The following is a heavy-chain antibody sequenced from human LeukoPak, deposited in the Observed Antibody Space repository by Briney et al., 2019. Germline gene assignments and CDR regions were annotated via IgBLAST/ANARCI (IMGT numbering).Heavy chain of an antibody. V-gene: IGHV1-18*01. D-gene: IGHD3-22*01. Sequence: ASVKVSCKASGYTFTSYGISWVRQAPGQGLEWMGWISAYNGNTNYAQKLQGRVTMTTDTSTSTAYMEPRSLRSDDTAVYYCARMERRPYYYDSSGYSRYYYGMDVWGQGTTVTVSS. CDR1: GYTFTSYG. CDR3: ARMERRPYYYDSSGYSRYYYGMDV. J-gene: IGHJ6*02. CDR2: ISAYNGNT.